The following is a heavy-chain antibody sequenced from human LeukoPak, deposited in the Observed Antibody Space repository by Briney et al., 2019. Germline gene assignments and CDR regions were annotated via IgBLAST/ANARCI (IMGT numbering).Heavy chain of an antibody. V-gene: IGHV3-74*01. CDR2: INSDGSTT. J-gene: IGHJ4*02. CDR1: GFTFSSYW. Sequence: GGSLRLSCAASGFTFSSYWMHWVRQAPGKGLVWVSRINSDGSTTTYADSVKGRFTISRDSAKNTLYLQMNSLRAEDTAVYYCVRGIALAVNNPDYWGQGTLVTVSS. CDR3: VRGIALAVNNPDY. D-gene: IGHD6-19*01.